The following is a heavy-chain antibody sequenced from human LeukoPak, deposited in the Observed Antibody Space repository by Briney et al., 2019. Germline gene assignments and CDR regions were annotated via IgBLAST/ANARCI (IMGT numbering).Heavy chain of an antibody. Sequence: PGGSLRLSCAASGFTVSTNYMSWVRQAPGKGLEWVSIIHAVGTTYYADSVKGRFTISRDNSKNTLYLQMNNLRTEDTAVYYCARDLFGGTYLGVFDYWGQGTLVTVSS. CDR2: IHAVGTT. V-gene: IGHV3-66*02. J-gene: IGHJ4*02. D-gene: IGHD1-26*01. CDR3: ARDLFGGTYLGVFDY. CDR1: GFTVSTNY.